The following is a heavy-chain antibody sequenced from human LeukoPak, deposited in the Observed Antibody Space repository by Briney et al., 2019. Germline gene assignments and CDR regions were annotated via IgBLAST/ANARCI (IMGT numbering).Heavy chain of an antibody. CDR1: GGSTCSDH. Sequence: PSETLSLSCTVSGGSTCSDHRSWIRQPPGKGLEWIGHIYYSGSMKYNPSLKSRVTISLDTSNSQFSLKLTTVTAADTAVYYCVVFIAGGVDFCYWGQGTLVTVSS. CDR3: VVFIAGGVDFCY. J-gene: IGHJ4*02. V-gene: IGHV4-59*01. D-gene: IGHD6-13*01. CDR2: IYYSGSM.